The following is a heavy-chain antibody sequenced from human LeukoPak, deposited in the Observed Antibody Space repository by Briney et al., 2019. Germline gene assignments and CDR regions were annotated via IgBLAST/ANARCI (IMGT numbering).Heavy chain of an antibody. Sequence: SETLSLTCTVSSGSISSRNYYWGWTRQPPGKGLEWIGSIHYGGSTYYNPSLKSPVTISVDTSKNQFSLRLSSVTAADTAVYYCARRTGWMEYYYYGMDVWGQGTTVTV. J-gene: IGHJ6*02. V-gene: IGHV4-39*01. CDR1: SGSISSRNYY. D-gene: IGHD3/OR15-3a*01. CDR3: ARRTGWMEYYYYGMDV. CDR2: IHYGGST.